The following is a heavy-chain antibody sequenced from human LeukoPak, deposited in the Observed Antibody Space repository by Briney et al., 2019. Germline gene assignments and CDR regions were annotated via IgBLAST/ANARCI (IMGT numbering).Heavy chain of an antibody. V-gene: IGHV5-51*01. J-gene: IGHJ4*02. Sequence: GESLKISCKGYGYNFSSYWIGWVRQMHRKGLEWMGIICPGDSDTRYSPSFQGQVTISADKSISTAYLQWSSLKASDTAMYYCASLTRDKYYFDYWGQGTLVTVSS. CDR2: ICPGDSDT. CDR3: ASLTRDKYYFDY. CDR1: GYNFSSYW. D-gene: IGHD3-16*01.